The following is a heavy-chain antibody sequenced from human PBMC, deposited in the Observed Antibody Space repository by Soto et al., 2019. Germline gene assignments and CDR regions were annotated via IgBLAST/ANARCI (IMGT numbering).Heavy chain of an antibody. Sequence: PGGSLRLSCAASGFTFSSYSMNWVRQAPGKGLEWVSYISSSSSTIYYAYSVKGRFTISRDNAKNSLYLQMNSLRDEDTAVYYCARPRGYSGYDDPFDYWGQGTLVTVSS. D-gene: IGHD5-12*01. CDR3: ARPRGYSGYDDPFDY. CDR1: GFTFSSYS. V-gene: IGHV3-48*02. J-gene: IGHJ4*02. CDR2: ISSSSSTI.